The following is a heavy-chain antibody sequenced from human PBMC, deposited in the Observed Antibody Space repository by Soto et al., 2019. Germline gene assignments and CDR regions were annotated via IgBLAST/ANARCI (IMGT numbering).Heavy chain of an antibody. CDR1: GGSISSGGYY. V-gene: IGHV4-31*03. CDR2: IYCSGST. J-gene: IGHJ6*02. Sequence: SETLSLTCTVSGGSISSGGYYWSWIRQHPGKGLEWIGYIYCSGSTYYNPSLKSRVTISVDTSKNQFSLKLSSVTAADTAVYYCAALWFGELLGPSDYYGMDVWGQGTTVTVSS. CDR3: AALWFGELLGPSDYYGMDV. D-gene: IGHD3-10*01.